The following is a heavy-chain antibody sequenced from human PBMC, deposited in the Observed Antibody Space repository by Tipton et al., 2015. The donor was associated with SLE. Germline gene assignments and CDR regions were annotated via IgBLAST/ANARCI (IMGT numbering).Heavy chain of an antibody. D-gene: IGHD5-12*01. Sequence: TLSLTCNVSGASISSSDYSWGWMRQPPGEGLEWIGTIYYNGGTHSNPSLKSRFSISVDTSKNQLPLKLISVTAADTAVYFCARLVGGYARWGQGTLVTVSS. J-gene: IGHJ4*02. CDR1: GASISSSDYS. CDR2: IYYNGGT. V-gene: IGHV4-39*01. CDR3: ARLVGGYAR.